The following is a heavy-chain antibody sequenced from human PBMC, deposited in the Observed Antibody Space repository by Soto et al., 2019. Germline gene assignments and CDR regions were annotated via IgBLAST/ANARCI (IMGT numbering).Heavy chain of an antibody. CDR3: VTDIGGGSWYCLAY. V-gene: IGHV3-33*03. CDR2: IWYDGSKT. J-gene: IGHJ4*02. D-gene: IGHD6-13*01. Sequence: QVHLVESGGGVVQPGTSLRLACAASGFRFSGYGMQWVRQTPGKGLEWVGVIWYDGSKTFYADSVKGRFTISRDNSNISVFLQIDSLRAEGTAVYHGVTDIGGGSWYCLAYWGPGRLVTVSS. CDR1: GFRFSGYG.